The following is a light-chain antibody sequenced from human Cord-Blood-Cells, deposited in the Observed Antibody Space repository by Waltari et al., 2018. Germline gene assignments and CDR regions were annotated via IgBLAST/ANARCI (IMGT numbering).Light chain of an antibody. V-gene: IGKV3-11*01. CDR3: QQRSNWWT. J-gene: IGKJ1*01. CDR1: QSVSSY. Sequence: EIVLTQSPATLSLSPGERATLSCRASQSVSSYLAWYQQKPGQAPRLLIYDASNMATGSPARCSGSGSGTDVTLTISSLEPEDFAVYYCQQRSNWWTFGQGTKVEIK. CDR2: DAS.